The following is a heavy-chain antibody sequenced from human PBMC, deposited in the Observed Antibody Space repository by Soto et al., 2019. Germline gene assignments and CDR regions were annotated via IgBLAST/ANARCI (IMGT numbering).Heavy chain of an antibody. D-gene: IGHD1-1*01. CDR2: INYSGGT. Sequence: SETLSLTCSVSGGSFSTRGYYWAWIRQPPGKGLEWIGSINYSGGTYYNPSLKTRLIISVDTSKNQFSLKLSSVTAADTAVYYCARRANSNYYYYYYMDVWGKGTTVTVSS. V-gene: IGHV4-39*07. CDR3: ARRANSNYYYYYYMDV. CDR1: GGSFSTRGYY. J-gene: IGHJ6*03.